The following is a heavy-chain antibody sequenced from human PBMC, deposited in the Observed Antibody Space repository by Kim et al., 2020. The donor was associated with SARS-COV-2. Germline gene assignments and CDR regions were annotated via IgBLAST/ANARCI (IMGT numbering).Heavy chain of an antibody. CDR3: AKSILGYCSSTSCRDDAFDI. V-gene: IGHV3-21*01. CDR1: GFTFSSYS. D-gene: IGHD2-2*01. J-gene: IGHJ3*02. Sequence: GGSLRLSCAASGFTFSSYSMNWVRQAPGKGLEWVSSISSSSSYIYYADSVKGRFTISRDNAKNSLYLQMNSLRAEDTAVYYCAKSILGYCSSTSCRDDAFDIWGQGTMVTVSS. CDR2: ISSSSSYI.